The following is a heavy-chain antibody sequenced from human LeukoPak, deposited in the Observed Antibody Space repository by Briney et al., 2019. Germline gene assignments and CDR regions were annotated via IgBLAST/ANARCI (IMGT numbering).Heavy chain of an antibody. J-gene: IGHJ4*02. V-gene: IGHV3-23*01. CDR3: AKALYYDGSGSSHRTFDY. CDR1: GFTFSNYA. CDR2: ISESGETI. Sequence: GRSLRLSCAASGFTFSNYAMSWVRQAPGKGLEWVSSISESGETIYYADSVKGRFTISRDNSENTLYLQMNSLRAEDTALYYCAKALYYDGSGSSHRTFDYWGQGTLVTVSS. D-gene: IGHD3-22*01.